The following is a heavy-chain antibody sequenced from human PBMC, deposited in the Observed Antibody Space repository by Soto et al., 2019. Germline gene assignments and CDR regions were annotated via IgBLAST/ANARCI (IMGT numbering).Heavy chain of an antibody. CDR2: ISAYNGNT. D-gene: IGHD2-2*01. CDR3: ARVELWDIVVVPAAVEEYYFDY. V-gene: IGHV1-18*01. CDR1: GYTFTSYG. Sequence: ASVKVSCKASGYTFTSYGISWVRQAPGQGLEWMGWISAYNGNTNYAQKLQGRVTRTTDTSTSKAYMELRSLRSDDTAVDYCARVELWDIVVVPAAVEEYYFDYWGQGTLVTVSS. J-gene: IGHJ4*02.